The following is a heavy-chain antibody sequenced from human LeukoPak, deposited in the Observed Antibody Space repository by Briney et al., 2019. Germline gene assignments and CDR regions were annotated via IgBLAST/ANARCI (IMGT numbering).Heavy chain of an antibody. J-gene: IGHJ6*03. CDR3: ASIPQNIDFWSGYYYMDV. V-gene: IGHV4-39*07. D-gene: IGHD3-3*01. Sequence: SETLSLTCTVSGGSISSSSYYWAWIRQPPGKGLEWIGSIYYSGSTYYNPSLKSRVTISVDTSKNQFSLKLSSVTAADTAVYYCASIPQNIDFWSGYYYMDVWGKGTTVTVSS. CDR2: IYYSGST. CDR1: GGSISSSSYY.